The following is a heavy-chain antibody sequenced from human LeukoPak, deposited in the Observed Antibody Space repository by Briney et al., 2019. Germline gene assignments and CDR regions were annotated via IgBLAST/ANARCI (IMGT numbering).Heavy chain of an antibody. D-gene: IGHD6-19*01. CDR2: IYYSGST. J-gene: IGHJ4*02. CDR3: ASWLSDYVSY. V-gene: IGHV4-59*01. CDR1: GGSIISYY. Sequence: KASETLSLTCTVSGGSIISYYWSWIRQPPGKGLEWIGYIYYSGSTNYNPSLKSRVTISVDTSKNQFSLKLSSVTAADTAVYYCASWLSDYVSYWGQGTLVTVSS.